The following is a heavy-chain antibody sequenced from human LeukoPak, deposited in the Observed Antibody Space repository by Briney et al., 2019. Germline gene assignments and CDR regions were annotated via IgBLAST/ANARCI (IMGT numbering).Heavy chain of an antibody. J-gene: IGHJ4*02. V-gene: IGHV1-3*01. D-gene: IGHD3-10*01. CDR1: GLTFSSYG. CDR2: INAGNGNT. Sequence: GGSLRLSCAASGLTFSSYGMHWVRQAPGQRLEWMGWINAGNGNTKYSQKFQGRVTITRDTSASTAYMELSSLRSEDTAVYYCGRGMRDYYGLDYWGQGTLVTVSS. CDR3: GRGMRDYYGLDY.